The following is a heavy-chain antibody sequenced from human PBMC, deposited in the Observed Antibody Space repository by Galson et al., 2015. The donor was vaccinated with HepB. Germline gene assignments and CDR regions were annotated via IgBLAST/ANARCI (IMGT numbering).Heavy chain of an antibody. CDR2: IYHSGST. V-gene: IGHV4-38-2*02. CDR3: ARVSSIYSGSPGVFDY. Sequence: QVQLQESGPGLVKPSETLSLTCTVSGYSISSGYYWGWIRQPPGKGLEWIGSIYHSGSTYYNPSLKSRVTISVDTSKNQFSLKLSSVTAADTAVYYCARVSSIYSGSPGVFDYWGQGTLVTVSS. J-gene: IGHJ4*02. CDR1: GYSISSGYY. D-gene: IGHD1-26*01.